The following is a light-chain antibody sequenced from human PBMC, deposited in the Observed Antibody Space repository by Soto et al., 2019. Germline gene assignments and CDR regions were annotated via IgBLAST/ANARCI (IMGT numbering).Light chain of an antibody. V-gene: IGKV3-20*01. CDR3: QQRNVCPPGT. CDR1: QCFRSTH. CDR2: GQX. Sequence: EIGLTHCPCTPSLSPGERATLSCRASQCFRSTHLAWYLLKPGQTPRLLXXGQXSRATAIPERFSGSGSGKDFTLTLSSLEPEDSAVYCCQQRNVCPPGTFGQGTRLDIK. J-gene: IGKJ5*01.